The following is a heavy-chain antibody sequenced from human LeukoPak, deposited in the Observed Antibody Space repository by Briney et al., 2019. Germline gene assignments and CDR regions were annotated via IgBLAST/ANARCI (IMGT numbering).Heavy chain of an antibody. Sequence: AASVKVSCKASGGTFSSYAISWVRQAPGQGLEWMGGIIPIFGTANYAQKFQGRVTITADESTSTAYMELSSLRSEDTAVYYCARVPPDHYYYGSGSYLYYFDYWGQGTLVTVSS. CDR2: IIPIFGTA. D-gene: IGHD3-10*01. J-gene: IGHJ4*02. CDR1: GGTFSSYA. V-gene: IGHV1-69*13. CDR3: ARVPPDHYYYGSGSYLYYFDY.